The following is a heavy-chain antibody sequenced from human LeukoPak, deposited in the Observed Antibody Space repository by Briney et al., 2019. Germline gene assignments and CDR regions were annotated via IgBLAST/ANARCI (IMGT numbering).Heavy chain of an antibody. CDR3: ARASYYDSKTDY. Sequence: ASETLPLTCAVSGGSISSSNWWSWVRQPPGKGLEWIGEIYHSGSTNYNPSLKSRVTISVDKSKNQFSLKLSSVTAADTAVYYCARASYYDSKTDYWGQGTLVTVSS. J-gene: IGHJ4*02. CDR1: GGSISSSNW. V-gene: IGHV4-4*02. D-gene: IGHD3-22*01. CDR2: IYHSGST.